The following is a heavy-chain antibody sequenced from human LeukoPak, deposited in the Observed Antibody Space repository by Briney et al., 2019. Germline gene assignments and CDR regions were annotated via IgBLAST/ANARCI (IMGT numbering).Heavy chain of an antibody. V-gene: IGHV1-69*13. CDR3: ASDSSGYRPGGNYYYYYYMDV. D-gene: IGHD3-22*01. CDR2: IIPIFGTA. CDR1: GGTFISYA. J-gene: IGHJ6*03. Sequence: SVKVSCKASGGTFISYAISWVRQAPGQGLEWMGGIIPIFGTANYAQKFQGRVTITADESTSTAYMELSSLRSEDTAVYYCASDSSGYRPGGNYYYYYYMDVWGKGTTVTISS.